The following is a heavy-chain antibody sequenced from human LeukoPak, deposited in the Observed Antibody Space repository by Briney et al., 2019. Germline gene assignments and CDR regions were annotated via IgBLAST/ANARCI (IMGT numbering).Heavy chain of an antibody. V-gene: IGHV4-39*02. J-gene: IGHJ4*02. CDR3: ARDRALIGSYLFDY. D-gene: IGHD1-26*01. Sequence: SETLSLTCTVSGGSISSSSYYWGWVRQPPGKGLEYIGSIYYGGNTYYNPSLNSRVTISVDTSRNHFSLRLSSVTAADTAVYYCARDRALIGSYLFDYWGQGTLVTVSS. CDR2: IYYGGNT. CDR1: GGSISSSSYY.